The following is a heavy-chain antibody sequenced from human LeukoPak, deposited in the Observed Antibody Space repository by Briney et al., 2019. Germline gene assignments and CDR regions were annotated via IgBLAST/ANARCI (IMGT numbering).Heavy chain of an antibody. J-gene: IGHJ4*02. CDR1: GFTFSRYS. D-gene: IGHD3-9*01. Sequence: GGSLRLSCAASGFTFSRYSLTSVRQAPGKGLEWVSSISSTSYYIYCVDSVKGRFTISRDNAKNSMYLQMNSLRADDTAVYYCVTYYDTLTRNYVDYWGQGTLVTVSS. CDR2: ISSTSYYI. CDR3: VTYYDTLTRNYVDY. V-gene: IGHV3-21*01.